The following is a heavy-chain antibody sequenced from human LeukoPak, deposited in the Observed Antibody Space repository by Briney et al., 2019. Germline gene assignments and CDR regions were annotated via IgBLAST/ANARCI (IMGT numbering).Heavy chain of an antibody. V-gene: IGHV3-23*01. CDR1: GFTFSSYS. CDR3: AKSFFDWLRYDAFDI. Sequence: GGSLRLSCAASGFTFSSYSMSWVRQAPGKGLEWVSAISGSGGSTYYADSVKGRFTISRDNSKNTLYLQMNSLRAEDTAVYYCAKSFFDWLRYDAFDIWGQGTMVTVSS. J-gene: IGHJ3*02. D-gene: IGHD3-9*01. CDR2: ISGSGGST.